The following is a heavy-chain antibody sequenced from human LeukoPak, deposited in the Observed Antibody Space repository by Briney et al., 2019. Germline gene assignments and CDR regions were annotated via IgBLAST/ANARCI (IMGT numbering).Heavy chain of an antibody. J-gene: IGHJ4*02. D-gene: IGHD3-22*01. CDR2: ISYDGSNK. CDR3: AKGPRTYYYDSSGYYFGY. CDR1: GFTFSSYG. V-gene: IGHV3-30*18. Sequence: PGGSLRLSCAASGFTFSSYGMHWVRQAPGKGLEWVAVISYDGSNKYYADSVKGRFTISRDNSKNTLYLQMNSLRAEDTAVYYCAKGPRTYYYDSSGYYFGYWGQGTLVTVSS.